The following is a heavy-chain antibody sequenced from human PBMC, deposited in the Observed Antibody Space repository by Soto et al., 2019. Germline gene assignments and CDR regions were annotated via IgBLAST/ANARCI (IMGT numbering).Heavy chain of an antibody. CDR3: ARSLLGVGDPVDL. D-gene: IGHD2-15*01. CDR2: ISSSGTIT. J-gene: IGHJ3*01. Sequence: QVQLVDSGGGLVKPGGSLRLSCAASGFSFSNYYFTYIRQAPGKGLEWIAYISSSGTITHYADSVKGRFSISRDNAKYSLSLQLNDLRVEDTAVYYCARSLLGVGDPVDLWGQWTSVLVSS. V-gene: IGHV3-11*01. CDR1: GFSFSNYY.